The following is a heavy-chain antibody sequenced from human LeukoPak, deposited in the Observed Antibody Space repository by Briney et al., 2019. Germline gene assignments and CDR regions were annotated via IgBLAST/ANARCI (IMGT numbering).Heavy chain of an antibody. CDR3: AKAGYYYDSSGYYYPKPRAYFDY. V-gene: IGHV3-23*01. D-gene: IGHD3-22*01. CDR1: GFTFSSYA. Sequence: GGSLRLSCAASGFTFSSYAMSWVRQAPGKGLEWVSAISGSGGSTYYADSVKGRFTISRDNSKNTLYLQMNSLRAEDTAVYYCAKAGYYYDSSGYYYPKPRAYFDYWGQGTLVTVSS. J-gene: IGHJ4*02. CDR2: ISGSGGST.